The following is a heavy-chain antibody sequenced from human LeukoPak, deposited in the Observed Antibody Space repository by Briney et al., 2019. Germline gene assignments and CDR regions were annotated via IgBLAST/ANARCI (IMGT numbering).Heavy chain of an antibody. CDR1: GGTFSSYA. Sequence: SVKVSFKASGGTFSSYAISWVRQAPGQGLEWMGGIIPIFGTANYAQKFQGRVTITADESTSTAYMELSSLRSEDTAVYYCARSAHVVGATFDPWGQGTLVTVSS. CDR2: IIPIFGTA. D-gene: IGHD1-26*01. V-gene: IGHV1-69*13. J-gene: IGHJ5*02. CDR3: ARSAHVVGATFDP.